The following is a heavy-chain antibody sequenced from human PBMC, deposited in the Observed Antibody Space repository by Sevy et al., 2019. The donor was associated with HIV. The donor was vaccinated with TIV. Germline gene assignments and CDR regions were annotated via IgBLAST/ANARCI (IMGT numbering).Heavy chain of an antibody. Sequence: SETLSLTCTVSGGSISSGNYYWHWIRQPPGKGLEWIGYISYTGNTYYNPSLKSPVTISVDTSNIQFSLRLTSVTAADTAVYYCARDANEYTSSSVWFDPWGQGTLVTVSS. CDR2: ISYTGNT. CDR1: GGSISSGNYY. J-gene: IGHJ5*02. CDR3: ARDANEYTSSSVWFDP. D-gene: IGHD6-6*01. V-gene: IGHV4-30-4*01.